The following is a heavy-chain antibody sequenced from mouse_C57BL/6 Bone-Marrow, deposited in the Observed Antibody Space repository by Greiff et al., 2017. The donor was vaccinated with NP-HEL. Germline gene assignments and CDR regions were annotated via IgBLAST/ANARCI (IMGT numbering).Heavy chain of an antibody. J-gene: IGHJ3*01. CDR2: IYPGDGDT. D-gene: IGHD2-4*01. CDR1: GYAFSSYW. V-gene: IGHV1-80*01. CDR3: ARREGLRPFAY. Sequence: QVHVKQSGAELVKPGASVKISCKASGYAFSSYWMNWVKQRPGKGLEWIGQIYPGDGDTNYNGKFKGKATLTADKSSSTAYMQLSSLTSEDSAVYFCARREGLRPFAYWGQGTLVTVSA.